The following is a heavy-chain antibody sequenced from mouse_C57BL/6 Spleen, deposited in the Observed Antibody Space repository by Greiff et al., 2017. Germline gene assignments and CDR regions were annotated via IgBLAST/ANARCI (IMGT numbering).Heavy chain of an antibody. CDR1: GYTFTSYW. Sequence: QVQLQQSGAELVKPGASVKLSCKASGYTFTSYWMHWVKQRPGQGLEWIGMIHPNSGSTNYNEKFKSKATLTVDKSSSTAYMQLSSLTSEDSAVYDCARSLWLRRWYAMDYWGQGTSVTVSS. V-gene: IGHV1-64*01. CDR3: ARSLWLRRWYAMDY. D-gene: IGHD2-2*01. J-gene: IGHJ4*01. CDR2: IHPNSGST.